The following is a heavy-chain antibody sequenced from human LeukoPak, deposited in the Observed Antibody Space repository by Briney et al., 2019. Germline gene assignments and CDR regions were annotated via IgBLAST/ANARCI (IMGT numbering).Heavy chain of an antibody. CDR2: INSDGSST. Sequence: GGSLRLSCAASGFTFSRFWMHWVRQAPGKGLVWVSRINSDGSSTDYADSVKGRFTISRDNAKNTLYLQMSSLRAEDTALYYCARDPPTVMELFDYWGQGTLVTVSS. V-gene: IGHV3-74*01. J-gene: IGHJ4*02. CDR1: GFTFSRFW. CDR3: ARDPPTVMELFDY. D-gene: IGHD5-18*01.